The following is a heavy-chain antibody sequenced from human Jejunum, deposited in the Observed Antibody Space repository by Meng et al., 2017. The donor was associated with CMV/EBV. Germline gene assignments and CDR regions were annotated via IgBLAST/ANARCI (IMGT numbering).Heavy chain of an antibody. CDR3: ARGPGASTREGFDY. CDR1: GGSVNNYY. CDR2: FYSSDTY. Sequence: QVQLQESGPGLVKPSEPLSLTCTVSGGSVNNYYWSWIRQSAGKGLEWIGRFYSSDTYNYHPSLDSRVTMSLDTSKNQFSLNLRSVTAADTATYYCARGPGASTREGFDYWGLGTLVTVSS. J-gene: IGHJ4*02. V-gene: IGHV4-4*07. D-gene: IGHD1-26*01.